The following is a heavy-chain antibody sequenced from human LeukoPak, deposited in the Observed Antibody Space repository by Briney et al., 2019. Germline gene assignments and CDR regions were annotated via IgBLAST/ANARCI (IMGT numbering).Heavy chain of an antibody. CDR2: INPSGGST. CDR1: GYTFTSYY. Sequence: ASVKVSCKASGYTFTSYYMHWVRQAPGQGLEWMGIINPSGGSTSYAQKFQERVTITRDMSTSTAYMELSSLRSEDTAVYYCAADSSGWYSTFDYWGQGTLVTVSS. D-gene: IGHD6-19*01. J-gene: IGHJ4*02. CDR3: AADSSGWYSTFDY. V-gene: IGHV1-46*01.